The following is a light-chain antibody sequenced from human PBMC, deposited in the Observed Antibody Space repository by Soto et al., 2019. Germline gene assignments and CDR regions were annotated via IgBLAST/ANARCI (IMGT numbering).Light chain of an antibody. Sequence: QSVLTQPPSVSGAPGQRVTISCTGSSSNIGAGYDVHWYQQLPGTAPKLLIYGNNNRPSGVPDRFSGSKSGTSASLAITGLQAHDEAHYYCQSYVSSLSHVVFGGGTKLTVL. J-gene: IGLJ2*01. CDR1: SSNIGAGYD. V-gene: IGLV1-40*01. CDR2: GNN. CDR3: QSYVSSLSHVV.